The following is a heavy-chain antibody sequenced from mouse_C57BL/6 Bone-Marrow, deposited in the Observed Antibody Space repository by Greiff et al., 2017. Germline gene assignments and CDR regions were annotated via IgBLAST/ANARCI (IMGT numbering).Heavy chain of an antibody. V-gene: IGHV3-6*01. CDR2: ISYDGSN. CDR1: GYSITSGYY. CDR3: ARHHSTVVVYYAMDY. Sequence: ESGPGLVKPSQSLSLTCSVTGYSITSGYYWNWIRQFPGNKLEWMGYISYDGSNTYNPTLKNRSSNTRDTSKNQFFLKLNSVTTEDTATDYCARHHSTVVVYYAMDYGGQGTSVTVSS. D-gene: IGHD1-1*01. J-gene: IGHJ4*01.